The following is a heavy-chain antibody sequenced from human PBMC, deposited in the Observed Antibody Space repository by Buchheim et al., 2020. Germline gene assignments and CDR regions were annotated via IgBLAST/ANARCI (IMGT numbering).Heavy chain of an antibody. V-gene: IGHV3-23*01. CDR3: AKSDGSGSYHYYYGMDV. CDR1: GFTFSSYA. Sequence: EVQLLESGGGLVQPGGSLRLSCAASGFTFSSYAMSWVRQAPGKGLEWVSAISGSGGSTYYADSVKGRFTISRANSTTTLYLQMNSLRAEDTAVYYCAKSDGSGSYHYYYGMDVWGQGTT. CDR2: ISGSGGST. D-gene: IGHD3-10*01. J-gene: IGHJ6*02.